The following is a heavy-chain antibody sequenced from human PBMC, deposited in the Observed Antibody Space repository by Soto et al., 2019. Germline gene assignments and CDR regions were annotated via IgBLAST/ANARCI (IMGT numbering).Heavy chain of an antibody. V-gene: IGHV1-69*13. D-gene: IGHD6-13*01. Sequence: ASVKVSCKASGGTFSSYAISWVRQAPGQGLEWMGGIIAIFGTANYAQKFQGRVTITADESTSTTYMELSSLRSEDTAVYYCARDVTSTAAAGMSTLQHWGQGTMVTVYS. CDR1: GGTFSSYA. CDR2: IIAIFGTA. J-gene: IGHJ1*01. CDR3: ARDVTSTAAAGMSTLQH.